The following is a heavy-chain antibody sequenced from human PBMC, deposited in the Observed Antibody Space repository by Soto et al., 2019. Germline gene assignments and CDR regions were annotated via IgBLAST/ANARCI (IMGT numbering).Heavy chain of an antibody. J-gene: IGHJ5*02. Sequence: GGSLRLSCAASGFTFSSYSMNWVRQAPGKGLEWVSYISSSSSTIYYADFVKGPFTISRRNSKNSLYLQMNSLGAEDTAVYYCARDRLTRFLEWRVSNWFDPWGQGTLVTVSS. CDR1: GFTFSSYS. CDR3: ARDRLTRFLEWRVSNWFDP. CDR2: ISSSSSTI. V-gene: IGHV3-48*01. D-gene: IGHD3-3*01.